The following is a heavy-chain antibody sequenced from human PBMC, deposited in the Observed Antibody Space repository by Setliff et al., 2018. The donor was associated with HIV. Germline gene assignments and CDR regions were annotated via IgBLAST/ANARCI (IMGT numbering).Heavy chain of an antibody. CDR3: TRLALGN. CDR1: GGSFSDYY. D-gene: IGHD3-3*02. V-gene: IGHV4-34*01. J-gene: IGHJ4*02. CDR2: IKHSGST. Sequence: SETLSLTCAVHGGSFSDYYWTWIRQPPGKGLEWIGEIKHSGSTNYNPSLKSRVTISVDTAKNQFSLKLNSVSPTDTAVYYCTRLALGNWGQGTLVTVSS.